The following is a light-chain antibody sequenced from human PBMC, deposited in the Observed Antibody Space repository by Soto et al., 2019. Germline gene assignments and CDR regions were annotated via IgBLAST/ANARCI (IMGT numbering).Light chain of an antibody. V-gene: IGKV3-15*01. Sequence: EFVLTQSPGTLSLSPGERATLSCRASQSVRSNLAWYQHKPGQAPRLLIYGASTRATGIPARFSGSGSGTEFTLTISSLQSEDFAVYYCQQYNNWPSITFGQGTRLEIK. CDR2: GAS. CDR1: QSVRSN. J-gene: IGKJ5*01. CDR3: QQYNNWPSIT.